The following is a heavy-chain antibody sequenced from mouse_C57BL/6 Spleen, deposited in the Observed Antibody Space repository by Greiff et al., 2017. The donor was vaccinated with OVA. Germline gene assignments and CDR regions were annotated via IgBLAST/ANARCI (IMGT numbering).Heavy chain of an antibody. CDR1: GYSFTGYY. CDR2: INPSTGGT. CDR3: ARITTVVAPFDY. D-gene: IGHD1-1*01. Sequence: VQLKESGPELVKPGASVKISCKASGYSFTGYYMHWVKQSSEKSLEWIGEINPSTGGTSYNQKFKGKATLTVDKSSSTAYMQLKSLTSEDSAVYYCARITTVVAPFDYWGQGTTLTVSS. J-gene: IGHJ2*01. V-gene: IGHV1-43*01.